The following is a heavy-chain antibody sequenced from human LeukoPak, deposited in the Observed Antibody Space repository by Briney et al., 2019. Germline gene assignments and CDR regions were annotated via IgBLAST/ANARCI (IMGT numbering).Heavy chain of an antibody. J-gene: IGHJ4*02. V-gene: IGHV4-59*01. Sequence: SETLSLTCTVSDGSISSYYWSWIRQPPGKGLEWMGYIQYSGSTNYNPSLKSRVTISVDTSKNQFSLKLTSVTAADTAVYYCARSIYTTSSHPYFFDYWGQGTLVTVSS. CDR1: DGSISSYY. CDR3: ARSIYTTSSHPYFFDY. CDR2: IQYSGST. D-gene: IGHD6-6*01.